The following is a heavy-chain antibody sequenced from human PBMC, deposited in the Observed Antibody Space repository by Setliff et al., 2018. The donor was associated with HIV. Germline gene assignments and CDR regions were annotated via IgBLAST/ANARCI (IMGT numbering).Heavy chain of an antibody. D-gene: IGHD1-26*01. CDR1: GYSFSNYA. Sequence: ASVKVSCKASGYSFSNYAIHWVRQAPGQGLEWMGWISGGNAITKFSQKFQGRVTFTRDTSASTAYMELSSPRSEDTAVYYCARAGYLLHYFDSWGQGTLVTV. CDR3: ARAGYLLHYFDS. CDR2: ISGGNAIT. J-gene: IGHJ4*02. V-gene: IGHV1-3*01.